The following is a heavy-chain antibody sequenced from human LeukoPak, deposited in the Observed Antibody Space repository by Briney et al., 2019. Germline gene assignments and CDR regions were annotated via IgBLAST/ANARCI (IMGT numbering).Heavy chain of an antibody. CDR1: GFTFSSYN. CDR2: ILYDGSTE. CDR3: ARELSSIAALVFSCFDY. Sequence: RAGGSLRLSCAASGFTFSSYNMHWVRQAPGKGLEWGAGILYDGSTEYYADSVKGRFTVSRDNSNNMLYLQMNSLRAEDTAIYYCARELSSIAALVFSCFDYWGQGTLVTVSS. V-gene: IGHV3-30*04. D-gene: IGHD6-6*01. J-gene: IGHJ4*02.